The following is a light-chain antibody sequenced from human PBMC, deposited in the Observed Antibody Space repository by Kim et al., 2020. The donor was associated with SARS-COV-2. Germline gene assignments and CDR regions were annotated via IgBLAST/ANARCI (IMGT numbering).Light chain of an antibody. CDR3: QSYDTSNPWV. CDR1: SGSIASNY. V-gene: IGLV6-57*03. CDR2: EDK. J-gene: IGLJ3*02. Sequence: TVTISCTRSSGSIASNYVQWFQQRPGSAPTTVIYEDKQRPSGVPDRFSGSIDSSSNSASLTISGLKTEDEADYYCQSYDTSNPWVFGGGTQLTVL.